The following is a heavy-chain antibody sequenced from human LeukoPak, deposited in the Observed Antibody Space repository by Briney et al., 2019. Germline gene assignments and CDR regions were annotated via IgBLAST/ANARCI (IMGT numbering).Heavy chain of an antibody. D-gene: IGHD1-26*01. CDR3: AKGAPGGSCFDY. CDR1: GFTFTNAW. V-gene: IGHV3-15*01. CDR2: IKSKVSGGTT. Sequence: GGSLRLSCAASGFTFTNAWTTWVRQAPGKGLEWVGQIKSKVSGGTTDYSAIVKGRFTISRDDSQNTLYLQMNSLKTEDAAVYYCAKGAPGGSCFDYWGQGTLVTVSS. J-gene: IGHJ4*02.